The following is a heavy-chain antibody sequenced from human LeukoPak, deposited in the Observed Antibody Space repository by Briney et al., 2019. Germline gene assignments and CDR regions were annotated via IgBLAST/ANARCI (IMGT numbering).Heavy chain of an antibody. CDR2: TYYRSKWYT. V-gene: IGHV6-1*01. D-gene: IGHD7-27*01. CDR3: ARGWGFDF. J-gene: IGHJ4*02. Sequence: SQTLSLTCAISGDSVSSANTAWNWIRQSPSRGLEWLGRTYYRSKWYTDYAVSVKSRIPINPDTSKNQFPLQLNSLTPEDTAVYYCARGWGFDFWGQGTLVTVSS. CDR1: GDSVSSANTA.